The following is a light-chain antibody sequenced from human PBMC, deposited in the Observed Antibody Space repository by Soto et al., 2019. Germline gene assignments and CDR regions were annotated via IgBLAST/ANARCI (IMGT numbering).Light chain of an antibody. V-gene: IGKV1-27*01. CDR3: QNYNSAPLT. CDR2: AAS. J-gene: IGKJ4*01. Sequence: DIQMTQSPSSLSAFVGARVTITCRASQGIANYLAWYQQKPGKVPKLLIYAASTLQSGVPSQFSGSGSGIDFTLIISSLQPEDVATYFCQNYNSAPLTFGGGTKVDIK. CDR1: QGIANY.